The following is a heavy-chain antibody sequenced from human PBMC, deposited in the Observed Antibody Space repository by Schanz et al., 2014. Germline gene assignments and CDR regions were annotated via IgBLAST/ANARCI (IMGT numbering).Heavy chain of an antibody. J-gene: IGHJ4*02. CDR2: VNPSVRGT. CDR1: GYTFTSYS. Sequence: QVQLIQSGAEVKKPGASVKVSCTASGYTFTSYSMHWVRQAPGQGLEWMGIVNPSVRGTHFAREFQGRVTVTSDTSTSTVYMELSGLRSEDTAVYYCAGAFDSSGYYFDYWGQGTLVTVSS. CDR3: AGAFDSSGYYFDY. D-gene: IGHD3-22*01. V-gene: IGHV1-46*03.